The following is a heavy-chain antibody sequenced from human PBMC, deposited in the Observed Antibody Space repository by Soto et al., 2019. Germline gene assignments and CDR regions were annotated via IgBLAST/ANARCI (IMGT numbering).Heavy chain of an antibody. CDR2: ISSSGSTI. J-gene: IGHJ6*02. CDR3: ARDDGLGLAPYYGMDV. CDR1: GFTFSSYE. V-gene: IGHV3-48*03. D-gene: IGHD3-10*01. Sequence: GGSLRLSCAASGFTFSSYEMNWVRQAPGKGLEWVSYISSSGSTIFYADSVKGRFTISRDNAKNSLYLQMNSLRAEDTAVYYCARDDGLGLAPYYGMDVWGQGTTVTVSS.